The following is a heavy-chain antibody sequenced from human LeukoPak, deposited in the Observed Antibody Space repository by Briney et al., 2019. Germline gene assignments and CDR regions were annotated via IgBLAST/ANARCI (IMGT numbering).Heavy chain of an antibody. CDR2: MNPDSANT. CDR1: GYSFTTRD. D-gene: IGHD6-19*01. CDR3: ARVLNSGCPDY. J-gene: IGHJ4*02. Sequence: ASVKVSCKASGYSFTTRDINWVRQATGQGLEWMGWMNPDSANTGYAQKFQGRVTMAMNTSINTAYMELSGLRSEDTAVYYCARVLNSGCPDYWGQGTLVTVSS. V-gene: IGHV1-8*01.